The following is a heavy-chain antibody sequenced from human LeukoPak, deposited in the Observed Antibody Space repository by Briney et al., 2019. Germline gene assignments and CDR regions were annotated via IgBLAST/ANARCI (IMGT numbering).Heavy chain of an antibody. J-gene: IGHJ4*02. Sequence: SETLSLTCTVSGGSISSYYWSWIRQPAGKGLEWIGRIHTSGSTNYNPSLKRRVTMSVDTSKNQFSLKLSSGTGGDTAVYDCARGYTGDYFDYWGQGTLVTVSS. V-gene: IGHV4-4*07. D-gene: IGHD5-12*01. CDR2: IHTSGST. CDR3: ARGYTGDYFDY. CDR1: GGSISSYY.